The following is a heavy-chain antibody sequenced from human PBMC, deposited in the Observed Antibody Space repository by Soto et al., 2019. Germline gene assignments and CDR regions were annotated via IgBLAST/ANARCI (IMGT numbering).Heavy chain of an antibody. CDR2: ISSSGSTI. CDR3: ARNIVATIFGMDV. V-gene: IGHV3-48*03. J-gene: IGHJ6*02. Sequence: GGSLRLSCAASGFTFSSYEMNWVRQAPGKGLEWVSYISSSGSTIYYADSVKGRYTISRDNAKNSLYLQMNSLRAEDTAVYYCARNIVATIFGMDVWGQGTTVTVSS. CDR1: GFTFSSYE. D-gene: IGHD5-12*01.